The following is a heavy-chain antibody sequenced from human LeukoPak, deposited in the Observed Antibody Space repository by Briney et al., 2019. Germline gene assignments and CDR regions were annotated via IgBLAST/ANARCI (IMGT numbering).Heavy chain of an antibody. J-gene: IGHJ3*01. CDR1: GFTFSRYW. CDR2: IKQDGSET. Sequence: PGGSLRLSCAASGFTFSRYWMSWVRQAPGKGLEWVASIKQDGSETRYMDSMKGRFTIFRDNTKTSLYLQMNSLRAEDTAVYYCARYGLGDTFDVWGQGTVVTVSS. V-gene: IGHV3-7*01. D-gene: IGHD4-17*01. CDR3: ARYGLGDTFDV.